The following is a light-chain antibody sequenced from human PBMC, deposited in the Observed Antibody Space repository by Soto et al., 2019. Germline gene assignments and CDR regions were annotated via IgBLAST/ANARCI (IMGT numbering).Light chain of an antibody. CDR3: QQYSTYTPRT. J-gene: IGKJ1*01. Sequence: EIVLRQSPGTLSLSPGERATLSCRASQSVSSNYLAWYQQKPGQAPRLLIYGASSRATGISDRFSGSGSGTDFTLTISRLEPEDFAVYYCQQYSTYTPRTFGQGTKVDIK. CDR2: GAS. CDR1: QSVSSNY. V-gene: IGKV3-20*01.